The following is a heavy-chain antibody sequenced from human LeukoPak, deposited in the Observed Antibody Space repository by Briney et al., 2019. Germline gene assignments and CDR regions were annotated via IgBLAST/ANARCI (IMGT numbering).Heavy chain of an antibody. V-gene: IGHV3-21*01. D-gene: IGHD5-12*01. Sequence: GGSLRLSCAASGFTFTTYSMNWVRQAPGMGLEWVSSMSSSGSFIYYADSVRGRFTISRDNGKNSLSLQMNSLRAEDTAVYYCARAPEGYNGYYFALRGLEVWGQGTTVSVS. CDR3: ARAPEGYNGYYFALRGLEV. CDR2: MSSSGSFI. CDR1: GFTFTTYS. J-gene: IGHJ6*02.